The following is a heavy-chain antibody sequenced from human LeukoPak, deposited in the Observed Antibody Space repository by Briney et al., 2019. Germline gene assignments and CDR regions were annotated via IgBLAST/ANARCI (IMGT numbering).Heavy chain of an antibody. Sequence: SETLSLTCTVSGASISSDYWNWIRQPPGKGLEWIGHVYHSGSTNYNPSLKSRVTISVDTSKSQFSLELSSVTAADTAVYYCARDRMYSSSRYYFYLMDVWGQGTTVTVSS. V-gene: IGHV4-59*12. D-gene: IGHD6-13*01. CDR1: GASISSDY. CDR2: VYHSGST. CDR3: ARDRMYSSSRYYFYLMDV. J-gene: IGHJ6*02.